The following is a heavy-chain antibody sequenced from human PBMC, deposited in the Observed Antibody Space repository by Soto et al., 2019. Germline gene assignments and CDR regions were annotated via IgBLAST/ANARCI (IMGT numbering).Heavy chain of an antibody. J-gene: IGHJ4*02. CDR2: ISFDGTNK. CDR3: ARDLRRVRAERFWSGYSDY. Sequence: QVQLVESGGGVVQPGGSLRLSCEASGFTFSSYAMHWVRQAPGKGLDWVSVISFDGTNKIYADSVKGRFTVSRDSSKNTLFLQMDSLRVEDTAVYFCARDLRRVRAERFWSGYSDYWGQGTLVTVSS. D-gene: IGHD3-3*01. V-gene: IGHV3-30-3*01. CDR1: GFTFSSYA.